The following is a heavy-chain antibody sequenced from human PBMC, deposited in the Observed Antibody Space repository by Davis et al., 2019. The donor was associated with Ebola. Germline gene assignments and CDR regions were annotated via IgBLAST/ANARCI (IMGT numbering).Heavy chain of an antibody. Sequence: GESLKISCVASGFMFSHYTMHSVRQPPGKGLECVSAIRSDGINTYYADSVKGRFTISRDNSKNILYLQMSSLRAEDTAVYYCLKGIVGTAKVYWGQGPLVTVSS. J-gene: IGHJ4*02. CDR3: LKGIVGTAKVY. CDR2: IRSDGINT. V-gene: IGHV3-64D*08. CDR1: GFMFSHYT. D-gene: IGHD1-26*01.